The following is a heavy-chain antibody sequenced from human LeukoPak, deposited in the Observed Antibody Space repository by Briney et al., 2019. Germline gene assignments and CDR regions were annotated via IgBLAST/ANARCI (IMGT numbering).Heavy chain of an antibody. Sequence: PGGSLRLSCAASGFTVSSNYMSWVRQAPGKGLEWVSVIYSGGSTYYADSVKGRFTISRDNSKNTLYLQMNSLRVEDSAVYYCARGPTFIGKAAAEAYYYYYMDVWGKGTTVTVSS. CDR1: GFTVSSNY. D-gene: IGHD6-13*01. V-gene: IGHV3-66*01. CDR2: IYSGGST. CDR3: ARGPTFIGKAAAEAYYYYYMDV. J-gene: IGHJ6*03.